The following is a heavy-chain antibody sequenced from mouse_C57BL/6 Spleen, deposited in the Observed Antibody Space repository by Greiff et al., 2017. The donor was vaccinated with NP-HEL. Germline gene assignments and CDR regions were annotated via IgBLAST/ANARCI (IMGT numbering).Heavy chain of an antibody. Sequence: EVQLQQSGPVLVKPGASVKMSCKASGYTFTDYYMNWVKQSHGKSLEWIGVINPYNGGTSYNQKFKGNATLTVDKSSSTAYMELNNLTSEDSAVYYCAWVNDLRDAMDYWGQGTSVTVSS. J-gene: IGHJ4*01. D-gene: IGHD5-1*01. CDR2: INPYNGGT. CDR3: AWVNDLRDAMDY. CDR1: GYTFTDYY. V-gene: IGHV1-19*01.